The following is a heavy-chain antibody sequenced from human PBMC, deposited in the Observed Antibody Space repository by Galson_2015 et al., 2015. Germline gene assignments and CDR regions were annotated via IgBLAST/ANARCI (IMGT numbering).Heavy chain of an antibody. CDR2: ISYDGSNK. D-gene: IGHD3-10*01. J-gene: IGHJ4*02. CDR3: ARVHYYGSGSAAGFAY. Sequence: SLRLSCAASGFTFSSYAMNWVRQAPGKGLEWVAVISYDGSNKYYADSVKGRFTISRDNSKNTLYLQMNSLRAEDTAVYYCARVHYYGSGSAAGFAYWGQGTLVTVSS. V-gene: IGHV3-30-3*01. CDR1: GFTFSSYA.